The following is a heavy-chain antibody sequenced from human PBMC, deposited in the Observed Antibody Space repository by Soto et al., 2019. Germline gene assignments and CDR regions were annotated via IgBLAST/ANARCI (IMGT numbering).Heavy chain of an antibody. J-gene: IGHJ3*01. V-gene: IGHV2-5*02. CDR3: PHIMTTFGGVIALDAFDF. Sequence: QITLKESGPTLVNPTQTLTLTCTFSGFSLSTTRVGVGWIRQPPGEALEWLAIIYWDDDKRYSPSLESRLAIPKDTSKNHVVLTMTNLEPVDTATYYCPHIMTTFGGVIALDAFDFWGQGTMVTVSS. D-gene: IGHD3-16*02. CDR2: IYWDDDK. CDR1: GFSLSTTRVG.